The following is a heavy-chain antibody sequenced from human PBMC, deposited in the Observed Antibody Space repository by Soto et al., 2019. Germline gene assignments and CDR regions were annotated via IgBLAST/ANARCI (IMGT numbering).Heavy chain of an antibody. CDR2: IVVGSGNT. J-gene: IGHJ4*02. V-gene: IGHV1-58*01. D-gene: IGHD4-17*01. Sequence: QMQLVQSGPEVKKPGTSVKVSCKASGFTFTSSAVQWVRQARGQRLEWIGWIVVGSGNTNYAQKFQERVTITRDMSTSTAYMELSSLRPEDTAVYYCAADRGTGDSDYWGQGTLVTVSS. CDR3: AADRGTGDSDY. CDR1: GFTFTSSA.